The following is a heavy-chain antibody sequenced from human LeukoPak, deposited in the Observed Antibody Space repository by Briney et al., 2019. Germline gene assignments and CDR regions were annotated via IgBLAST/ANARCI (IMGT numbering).Heavy chain of an antibody. CDR2: ISGSGGST. CDR3: AARPVHYYDSSGYRDY. V-gene: IGHV3-23*01. CDR1: GFTFSSYA. J-gene: IGHJ4*02. D-gene: IGHD3-22*01. Sequence: GGSLRLSCAASGFTFSSYAMSWVRQAPGKGLEWVSAISGSGGSTYYADSVKGRFTISRDNSKNTLYLQMNSLRAEDTAVYYCAARPVHYYDSSGYRDYWGQGTLVTVSS.